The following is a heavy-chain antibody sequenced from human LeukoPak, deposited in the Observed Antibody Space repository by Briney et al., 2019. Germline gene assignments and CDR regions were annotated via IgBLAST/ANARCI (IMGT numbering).Heavy chain of an antibody. D-gene: IGHD4-17*01. J-gene: IGHJ4*02. CDR2: IKQDGSEK. V-gene: IGHV3-7*01. CDR3: ARDPHYGPLDY. Sequence: PGGSLRLSCAASGLTFSSYWMSWVRQAPGKGLEWVANIKQDGSEKYYVDSVKGRFTISRDNAKNSLYLQMNSLRAEDTAVYYCARDPHYGPLDYWGQGTLVTVSS. CDR1: GLTFSSYW.